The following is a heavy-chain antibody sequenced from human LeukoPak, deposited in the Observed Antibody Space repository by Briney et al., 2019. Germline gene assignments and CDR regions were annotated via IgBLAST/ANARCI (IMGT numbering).Heavy chain of an antibody. CDR2: FYYNGAA. Sequence: SETLSLTCTVSGGSISTSDYLWAWVRQAPGKGLEWIGVFYYNGAAYYNGVTSYSPSLRSRVTISVDTSKNHCSLDLTSVTAADTAVYYCVRRNYLSSRIDPWAREPWSPSPQ. CDR1: GGSISTSDYL. D-gene: IGHD3-16*01. V-gene: IGHV4-61*05. CDR3: VRRNYLSSRIDP. J-gene: IGHJ5*02.